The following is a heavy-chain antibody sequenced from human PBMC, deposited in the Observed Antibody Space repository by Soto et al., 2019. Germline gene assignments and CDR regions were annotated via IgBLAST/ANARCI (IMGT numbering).Heavy chain of an antibody. D-gene: IGHD5-12*01. V-gene: IGHV4-59*01. CDR1: TGSSDSFY. J-gene: IGHJ4*02. CDR3: ARSRDGYNLNPIDQ. Sequence: QVQLQVSGPGLVKPSATLSLSCTVSTGSSDSFYWSWIRQPPGKGLEWIGYFFYTGSTNHNPPLKGRLTISLDMSSSQFSLSLTSVTAADTAMYYCARSRDGYNLNPIDQWGQGLLVTVSS. CDR2: FFYTGST.